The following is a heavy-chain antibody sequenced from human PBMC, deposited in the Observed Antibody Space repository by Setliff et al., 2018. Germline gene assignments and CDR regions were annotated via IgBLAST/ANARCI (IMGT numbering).Heavy chain of an antibody. CDR3: ATFRGYTYGYDY. Sequence: ASVKVSCKASGYTFTTFYIHWVRQAPGQGLEWMMMINPNGDRTTYAQKFQGRVTMTRDTSTSTVYMELRSLGSDDTAVYYCATFRGYTYGYDYWGQGTLVTVSS. J-gene: IGHJ4*02. CDR2: INPNGDRT. D-gene: IGHD5-18*01. CDR1: GYTFTTFY. V-gene: IGHV1-46*01.